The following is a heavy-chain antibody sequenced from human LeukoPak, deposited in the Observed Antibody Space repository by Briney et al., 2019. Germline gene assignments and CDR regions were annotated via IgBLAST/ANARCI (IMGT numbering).Heavy chain of an antibody. J-gene: IGHJ4*02. V-gene: IGHV1-69*06. Sequence: LVKVSCKASGGTFSSYAISWVRQAPGQGLEWMGGIIPIFGTANYAQKFQGRVTITADKSTSTAYMELSSLRSEDTAVYYCARASSLAVTNDYWGQGTLVTVSS. D-gene: IGHD4-17*01. CDR3: ARASSLAVTNDY. CDR1: GGTFSSYA. CDR2: IIPIFGTA.